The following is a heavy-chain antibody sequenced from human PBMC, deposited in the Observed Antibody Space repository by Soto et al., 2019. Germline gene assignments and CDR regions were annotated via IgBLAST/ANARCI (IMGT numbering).Heavy chain of an antibody. V-gene: IGHV1-69*13. CDR2: IIPIFGTA. CDR3: ASGVFITMVRGVILNWFDP. J-gene: IGHJ5*02. Sequence: SVKVSCKASGGTFSSYAISWVRQAPGQGLEWMGGIIPIFGTANYAQKFQGRVTITADESTSTAYMELSSLRSEDTAVYYCASGVFITMVRGVILNWFDPWGQGTLVTVSS. D-gene: IGHD3-10*01. CDR1: GGTFSSYA.